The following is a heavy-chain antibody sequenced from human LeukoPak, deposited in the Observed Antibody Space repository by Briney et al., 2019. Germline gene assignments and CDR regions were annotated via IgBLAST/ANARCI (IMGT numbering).Heavy chain of an antibody. CDR2: IKQDGSEK. J-gene: IGHJ5*02. Sequence: GGSLRLSCAASGFTFSSYCMSWVRQAPGKGLEWVANIKQDGSEKYYVDSVKGRFTISRDNAKNSLYLQMNSLRAEDTAVYYCARVSMGVFLWFGERWFDPWGQGTLVTVSS. V-gene: IGHV3-7*03. CDR3: ARVSMGVFLWFGERWFDP. CDR1: GFTFSSYC. D-gene: IGHD3-10*01.